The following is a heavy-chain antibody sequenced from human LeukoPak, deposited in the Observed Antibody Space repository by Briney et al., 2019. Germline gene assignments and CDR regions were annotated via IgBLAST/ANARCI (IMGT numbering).Heavy chain of an antibody. V-gene: IGHV3-23*01. CDR3: AKVPSYYFDSSGYSQFDY. CDR1: GFTFSSYA. D-gene: IGHD3-22*01. Sequence: GGFLRLSCAASGFTFSSYAMSWVRQAPGKGLDWVSATSGSGISTYYADSVKGRFTISRDNSKTTLFLQMNSLRVEDTAVYYCAKVPSYYFDSSGYSQFDYWGQGVLVTVSS. J-gene: IGHJ4*02. CDR2: TSGSGIST.